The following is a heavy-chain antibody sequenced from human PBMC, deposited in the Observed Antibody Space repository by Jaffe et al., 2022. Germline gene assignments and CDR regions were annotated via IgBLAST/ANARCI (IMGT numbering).Heavy chain of an antibody. J-gene: IGHJ4*02. CDR2: ISGSGGST. V-gene: IGHV3-23*01. CDR3: AKGNGRMGSVATIIDY. Sequence: EVQLLESGGGLVQPGGSLRLSCAASGFTFSSYAMSWVRQAPGKGLEWVSAISGSGGSTYYADSVKGRFTISRDNSKNTLYLQMNSLRAEDTAVYYCAKGNGRMGSVATIIDYWGQGTLVTVSS. CDR1: GFTFSSYA. D-gene: IGHD5-12*01.